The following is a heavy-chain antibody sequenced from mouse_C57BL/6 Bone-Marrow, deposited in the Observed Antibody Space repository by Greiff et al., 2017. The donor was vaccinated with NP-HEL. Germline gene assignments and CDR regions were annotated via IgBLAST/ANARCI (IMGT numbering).Heavy chain of an antibody. J-gene: IGHJ2*01. CDR3: AGLGMVKGYFDY. V-gene: IGHV5-12*01. CDR1: GFTFSDYY. CDR2: ISNGGGCT. D-gene: IGHD2-2*01. Sequence: EVQVVESGGGLVQPGGSLKLSCAASGFTFSDYYMSWVRQTPDKRLEWVAYISNGGGCTYYPDTVKGRFTISRDNAKNTLYLQMSSLKSEDTAMYYCAGLGMVKGYFDYWGQGTTLTVSS.